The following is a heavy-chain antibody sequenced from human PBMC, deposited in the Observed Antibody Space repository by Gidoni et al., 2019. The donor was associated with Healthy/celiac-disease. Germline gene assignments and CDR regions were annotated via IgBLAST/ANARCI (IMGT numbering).Heavy chain of an antibody. V-gene: IGHV6-1*01. CDR1: GDSVPSNRAA. D-gene: IGHD1-1*01. CDR2: TYYRSKWYN. J-gene: IGHJ6*03. CDR3: ARECWNDVGGDYYYYMDV. Sequence: QVQLQQSGPGLVKPSQTLSLTCAISGDSVPSNRAAWNWIRQSPSRGLEWLGRTYYRSKWYNDYAVSVNSRITINPDTSKNQFSLQLNSVTPEDTAVYYCARECWNDVGGDYYYYMDVWGKGTTVTVSS.